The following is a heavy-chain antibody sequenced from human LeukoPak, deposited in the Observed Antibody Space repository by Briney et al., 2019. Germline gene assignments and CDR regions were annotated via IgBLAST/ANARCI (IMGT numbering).Heavy chain of an antibody. Sequence: GGSLRLSCAASGFSFSGNWMSRVRQAPGKGLEWVANIKQDGGEKYYVNSVKGRFTISRDNAKNSLYLQMNSLRAEDTAVYYCAKGDYFDYWGQGTLVAVSS. J-gene: IGHJ4*02. V-gene: IGHV3-7*01. D-gene: IGHD3-16*01. CDR1: GFSFSGNW. CDR2: IKQDGGEK. CDR3: AKGDYFDY.